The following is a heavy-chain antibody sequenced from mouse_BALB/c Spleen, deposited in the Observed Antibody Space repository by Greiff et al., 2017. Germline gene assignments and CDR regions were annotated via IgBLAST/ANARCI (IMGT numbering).Heavy chain of an antibody. V-gene: IGHV5-9-3*01. CDR1: GFTFSSYA. D-gene: IGHD3-3*01. CDR3: ARHVEGPHYFDY. Sequence: EVKLVESGGGLVKPGGSLKLSCAASGFTFSSYAMSWVRQTPEKRLEWVATISSGGSYTYYPDSVKGRFTISRDNAKNTLYLQMSSLRSEDTAMYYCARHVEGPHYFDYWGQGTTLTVSS. CDR2: ISSGGSYT. J-gene: IGHJ2*01.